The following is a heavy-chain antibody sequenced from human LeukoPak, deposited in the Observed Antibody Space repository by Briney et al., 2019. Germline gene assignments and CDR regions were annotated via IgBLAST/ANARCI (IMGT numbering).Heavy chain of an antibody. CDR3: ARDLVPDRGVATWFDP. CDR1: GFTFSSYS. Sequence: GGSLRLTCAASGFTFSSYSMNWVRQAPGKGLEWVSSISSSSSYIYYADSVKGRFTISRDNAKNSLYLQMNSLSAEDTAVYYCARDLVPDRGVATWFDPWGQGTLVTVSS. D-gene: IGHD3-10*01. J-gene: IGHJ5*02. V-gene: IGHV3-21*01. CDR2: ISSSSSYI.